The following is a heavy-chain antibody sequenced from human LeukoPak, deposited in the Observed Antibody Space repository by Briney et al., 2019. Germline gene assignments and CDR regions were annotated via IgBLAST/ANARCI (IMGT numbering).Heavy chain of an antibody. D-gene: IGHD3-3*01. CDR2: IKQDGSEK. J-gene: IGHJ6*02. V-gene: IGHV3-7*01. CDR3: ARRSLYDFWSGYYVTYYYYYGMDV. CDR1: GFTFREFA. Sequence: GGSPRLSCTSSGFTFREFAVSWVRQAPGKGLEWVANIKQDGSEKYYVDSVKGRFTISRDNAKNSLYLQMNSLRAEDTAVYYCARRSLYDFWSGYYVTYYYYYGMDVWGQGTTVTVSS.